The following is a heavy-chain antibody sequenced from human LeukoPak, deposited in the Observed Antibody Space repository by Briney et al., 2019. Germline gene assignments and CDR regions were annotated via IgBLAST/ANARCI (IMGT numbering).Heavy chain of an antibody. Sequence: GGSLRLSCAASGFTFSRHGMHGVRQAPGKGPEWVAFIRYDGSNKYYADSVKGRFTISRDNSKNTLYLQMNSLRAEDTAVYYRAKDMCIVGVTWDFDYWGQGTLVTVSS. D-gene: IGHD1-26*01. CDR3: AKDMCIVGVTWDFDY. CDR1: GFTFSRHG. V-gene: IGHV3-30*02. J-gene: IGHJ4*02. CDR2: IRYDGSNK.